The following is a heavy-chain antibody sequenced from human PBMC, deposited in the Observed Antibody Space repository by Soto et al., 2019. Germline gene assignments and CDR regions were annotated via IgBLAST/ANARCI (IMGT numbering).Heavy chain of an antibody. CDR1: GGTFSRYA. V-gene: IGHV1-69*13. CDR2: IIPSFGTA. D-gene: IGHD6-25*01. J-gene: IGHJ6*02. CDR3: ARDRLVDYYYGMDV. Sequence: VVVSCKASGGTFSRYAISWVRQAPGQGLEWMGGIIPSFGTANYAQKFQGRVTITADESTSTAYMELSSLRSEDTAVYYCARDRLVDYYYGMDVWGQGTTVTVSS.